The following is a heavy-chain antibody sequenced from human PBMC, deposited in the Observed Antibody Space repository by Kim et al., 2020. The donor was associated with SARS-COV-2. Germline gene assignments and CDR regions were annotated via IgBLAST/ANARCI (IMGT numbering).Heavy chain of an antibody. D-gene: IGHD3-22*01. Sequence: SETLSLTCTVSGGSISSGGYYWSWIRQHPGKGLEWIGYIYYSGSTYYNPSLKSRVTISVDTSKNQFSLKLSSVTAADTAVYYCARDKVMIVVTKGEGNYYYYYGMDVWGQGTTVTVSS. CDR2: IYYSGST. CDR1: GGSISSGGYY. CDR3: ARDKVMIVVTKGEGNYYYYYGMDV. J-gene: IGHJ6*02. V-gene: IGHV4-31*03.